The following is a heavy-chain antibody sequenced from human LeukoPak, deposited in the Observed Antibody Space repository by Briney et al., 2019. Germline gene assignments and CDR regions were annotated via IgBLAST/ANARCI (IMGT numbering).Heavy chain of an antibody. CDR1: GGSISSGDYY. CDR3: ARDPTAAGTAPDY. CDR2: IYYSGST. D-gene: IGHD6-13*01. J-gene: IGHJ4*02. V-gene: IGHV4-30-4*01. Sequence: SETLSLTCTVSGGSISSGDYYWSWIRQPPGKGLEWIGYIYYSGSTYYNPSLKSRVTISVDTSKNQFSLKLSSVTAADTAVYYCARDPTAAGTAPDYWGQGTLVTVSS.